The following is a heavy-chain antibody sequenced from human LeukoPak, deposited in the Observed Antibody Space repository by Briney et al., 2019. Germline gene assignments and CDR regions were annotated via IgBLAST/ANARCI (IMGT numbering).Heavy chain of an antibody. J-gene: IGHJ4*02. CDR3: AGQGTYSSAIGMGY. CDR1: GYTFNNHY. V-gene: IGHV1-46*02. Sequence: ASVKVSCKASGYTFNNHYMYWVRQAPGQGLEWMGVINPSGGSTSYAQKFQGRVTMTRDTSTRTVYMGVNSLRSEDTAVYYCAGQGTYSSAIGMGYWGQGTLVTVSS. D-gene: IGHD6-19*01. CDR2: INPSGGST.